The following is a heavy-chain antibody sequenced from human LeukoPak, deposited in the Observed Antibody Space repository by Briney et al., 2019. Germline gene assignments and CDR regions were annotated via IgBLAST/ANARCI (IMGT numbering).Heavy chain of an antibody. CDR3: ANGVGLWATNYFNY. D-gene: IGHD5-18*01. J-gene: IGHJ4*02. CDR1: GFTFSSYG. CDR2: ISYHGSDK. Sequence: GRSLRLSCAASGFTFSSYGMHWVRQAPGKGLEWVAVISYHGSDKYYADSAKGRFTISRDNSKNTLYLQIYSLRTEDTAVYYCANGVGLWATNYFNYWGQGTLVTVSS. V-gene: IGHV3-30*18.